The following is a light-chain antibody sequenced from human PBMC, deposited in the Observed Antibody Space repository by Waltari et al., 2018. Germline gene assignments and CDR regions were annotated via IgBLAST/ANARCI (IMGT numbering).Light chain of an antibody. CDR2: ASS. J-gene: IGKJ1*01. V-gene: IGKV3-20*01. CDR3: QHHFRLPAT. CDR1: QNIGHY. Sequence: IVLTPSPGTLSLSPGGRATLSCRASQNIGHYLAWYQQKPGQAPRLLIYASSTRATGIPDRFSGSGSGADFSLTITGLEPDDFAVYYCQHHFRLPATFGQGTKV.